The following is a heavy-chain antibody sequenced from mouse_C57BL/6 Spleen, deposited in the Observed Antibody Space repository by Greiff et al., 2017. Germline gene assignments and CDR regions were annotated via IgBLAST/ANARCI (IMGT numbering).Heavy chain of an antibody. Sequence: EVKLMESGAELVRPGASVKLSCTASGFNIKDDYMHWVKQRPEQGLEWIGWIDPENGDTEYASKFQGKATITADTSSNTAYLHLSSLTSEDTAVYYCTTRYPYGGQGTTLTVSS. V-gene: IGHV14-4*01. CDR2: IDPENGDT. D-gene: IGHD5-1-1*01. J-gene: IGHJ2*01. CDR3: TTRYPY. CDR1: GFNIKDDY.